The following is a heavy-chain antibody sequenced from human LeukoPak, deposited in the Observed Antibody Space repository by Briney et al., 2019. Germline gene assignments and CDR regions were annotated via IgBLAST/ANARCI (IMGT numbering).Heavy chain of an antibody. D-gene: IGHD3-3*01. Sequence: GGSLRLSCAASGFTFSSYAMSWVRQAPGKGLGWVSAISGSGGSTYYADSVKGRFTISRDNSKNTLYLQMNSLRAEGTAVYYCAKDQTIFGVVQDQYFDYWGQGTLVTVSS. CDR2: ISGSGGST. CDR3: AKDQTIFGVVQDQYFDY. J-gene: IGHJ4*02. CDR1: GFTFSSYA. V-gene: IGHV3-23*01.